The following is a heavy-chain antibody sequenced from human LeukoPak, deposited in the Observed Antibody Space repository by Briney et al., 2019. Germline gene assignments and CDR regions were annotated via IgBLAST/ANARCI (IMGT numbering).Heavy chain of an antibody. V-gene: IGHV6-1*01. CDR3: ARGGQGDGYSADEAFDF. CDR2: TYYRSKWYN. D-gene: IGHD5-24*01. CDR1: GDSVASNSTA. Sequence: SQTLSLTCVISGDSVASNSTACNWIRQSPSRGLEWLGRTYYRSKWYNEYAVSVKSRLTINPDTSKNQFSLQPNSVTPEDTAVYYCARGGQGDGYSADEAFDFWGQGTMVTVS. J-gene: IGHJ3*01.